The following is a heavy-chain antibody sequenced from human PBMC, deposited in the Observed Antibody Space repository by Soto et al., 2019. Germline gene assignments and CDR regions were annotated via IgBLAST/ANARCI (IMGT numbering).Heavy chain of an antibody. J-gene: IGHJ4*02. CDR3: ARGLTEDNYFDY. CDR1: GGSFSGYY. V-gene: IGHV4-34*01. Sequence: ETLSLTCAVYGGSFSGYYWSWIRQPPGKGLEWIGEINHSGSTNYNPSLKSRVTISVDTSKNQFSLKLSSVTAADTAVYYCARGLTEDNYFDYWGQGTLVTVSS. D-gene: IGHD2-15*01. CDR2: INHSGST.